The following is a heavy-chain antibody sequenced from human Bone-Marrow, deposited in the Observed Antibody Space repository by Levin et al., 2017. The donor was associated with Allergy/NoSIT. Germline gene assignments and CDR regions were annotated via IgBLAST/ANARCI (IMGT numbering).Heavy chain of an antibody. D-gene: IGHD1-26*01. CDR2: IFSGTY. J-gene: IGHJ4*02. CDR3: ARGGQWELLDN. Sequence: SETLSLTCTVSGVSITSHYWSWIRQPPGKGLEWIGFIFSGTYNYNPSLKSRVTISEDTSKNQFTLTLNSVTAADTAVYYCARGGQWELLDNWGQGTLVTVSS. CDR1: GVSITSHY. V-gene: IGHV4-59*11.